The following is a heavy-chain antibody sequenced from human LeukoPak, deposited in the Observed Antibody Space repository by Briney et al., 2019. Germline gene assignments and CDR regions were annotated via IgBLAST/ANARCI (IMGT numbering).Heavy chain of an antibody. Sequence: ASVKVSCKASGYTFTTFDINWVRQATGQGLEWMGWMNPNSGNTGYAQRFQGRVTMTRNTSISTAYMELSSLRSEDTAVYYCARRNIKPSYRHAFDIWGQGTMVTVSS. V-gene: IGHV1-8*02. D-gene: IGHD2/OR15-2a*01. CDR1: GYTFTTFD. CDR2: MNPNSGNT. J-gene: IGHJ3*02. CDR3: ARRNIKPSYRHAFDI.